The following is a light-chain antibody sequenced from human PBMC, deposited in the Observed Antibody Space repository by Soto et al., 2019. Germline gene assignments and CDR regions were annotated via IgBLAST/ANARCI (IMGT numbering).Light chain of an antibody. V-gene: IGKV1-5*01. Sequence: DIQITQSPSTLSASVGARVTITCRASQSISSWLAWYQQKPGIAPDLLIYAASTLQSGVPSRFSGSGSETEFSLTIRALQPEDFATYYCQQHNRYPLTFGGGTKVDNK. CDR3: QQHNRYPLT. J-gene: IGKJ4*01. CDR2: AAS. CDR1: QSISSW.